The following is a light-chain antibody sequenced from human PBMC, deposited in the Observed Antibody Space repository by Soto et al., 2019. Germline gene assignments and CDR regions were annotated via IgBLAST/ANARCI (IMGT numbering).Light chain of an antibody. V-gene: IGKV3-20*01. CDR2: GAS. CDR3: QQYGNSPQT. Sequence: PGERATLSCRASQSLSNNIYLAWYQQRPGQAPRILIYGASSRATGIPNRFSGSGSGTDCTLTVSRLEPEDFAVYYGQQYGNSPQTFGQGTKVDIK. CDR1: QSLSNNIY. J-gene: IGKJ1*01.